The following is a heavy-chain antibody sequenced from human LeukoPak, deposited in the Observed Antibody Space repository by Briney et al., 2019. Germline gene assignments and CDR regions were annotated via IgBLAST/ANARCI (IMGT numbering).Heavy chain of an antibody. CDR2: ISAYNGNT. V-gene: IGHV1-18*01. D-gene: IGHD2-15*01. CDR1: GYTFTSYG. Sequence: ASVKVSCKASGYTFTSYGISWVRHAPGQGLEWMGWISAYNGNTNYAQKLQGRVTMTTDTSTSTAYMELRSLRSDDTAVYYCARDLNRYCSGGSCYGAYWGQGTLVTVSS. CDR3: ARDLNRYCSGGSCYGAY. J-gene: IGHJ4*02.